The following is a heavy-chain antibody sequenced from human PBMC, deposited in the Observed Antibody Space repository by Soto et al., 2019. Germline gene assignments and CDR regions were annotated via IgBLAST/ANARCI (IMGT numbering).Heavy chain of an antibody. CDR2: FSTSGDGGTT. CDR1: GFTFSSYF. Sequence: PGGSVRLSCAASGFTFSSYFMSWVRQAPGKGLDWVSGFSTSGDGGTTYYADSVKGRFTISRDNSKNMLFLKRNSLKAEDTAIYYCAEHVNAGPGSQYFDYSGPGTLGTVAS. J-gene: IGHJ4*02. V-gene: IGHV3-23*01. CDR3: AEHVNAGPGSQYFDY. D-gene: IGHD3-10*01.